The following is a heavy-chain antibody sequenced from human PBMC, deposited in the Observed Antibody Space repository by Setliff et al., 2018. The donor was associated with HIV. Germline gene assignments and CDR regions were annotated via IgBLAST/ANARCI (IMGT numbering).Heavy chain of an antibody. CDR2: IKQDGSEK. V-gene: IGHV3-7*03. CDR3: ARGRRVSSNYYYYYYIDV. CDR1: GFTFSDYW. Sequence: SLRLSCAASGFTFSDYWMTWVRQAPGKGLEWVANIKQDGSEKYCVDSVKGRFTISRDNAKNSLYLQMNSLGAEDTAVYYCARGRRVSSNYYYYYYIDVWGKGTTVTVSS. D-gene: IGHD2-2*01. J-gene: IGHJ6*03.